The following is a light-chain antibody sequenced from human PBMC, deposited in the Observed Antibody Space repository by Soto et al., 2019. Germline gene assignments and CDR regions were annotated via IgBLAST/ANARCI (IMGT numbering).Light chain of an antibody. CDR3: SSYAGSKTL. J-gene: IGLJ1*01. Sequence: QSVLNQPPSASGSPGQSVTISCTGTSSDVGGYNYVSWYQQHPGKAPKLMIYEVSKRPSGVPDRFSASKSGNTASLTVSGLQSEDEADYYCSSYAGSKTLFGTGTKVTVL. CDR2: EVS. CDR1: SSDVGGYNY. V-gene: IGLV2-8*01.